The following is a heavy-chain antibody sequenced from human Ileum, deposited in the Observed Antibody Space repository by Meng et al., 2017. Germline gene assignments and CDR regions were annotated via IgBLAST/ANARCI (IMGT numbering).Heavy chain of an antibody. CDR1: GFTVSGYG. Sequence: QWVGSGGGVVLPGRALRLSCAASGFTVSGYGMHWFRQGTGKSLVWLSHINSDGTGTSYAESVRGRFTISRDNAKNTLYLQMNSLTVEDTAVYYCVRDGPNYFDQWGQGTLVTVSS. V-gene: IGHV3-74*01. CDR3: VRDGPNYFDQ. J-gene: IGHJ4*02. CDR2: INSDGTGT.